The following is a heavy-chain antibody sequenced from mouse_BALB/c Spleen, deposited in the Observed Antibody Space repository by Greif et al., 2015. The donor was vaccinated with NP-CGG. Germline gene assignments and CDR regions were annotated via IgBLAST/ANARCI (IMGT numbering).Heavy chain of an antibody. Sequence: EVKLLESGPELVKPGASVKVSCKASGYAFTSYNMHWVKHSHGKSLEWIGYIDPYIGGTSYTQKFTGKATLTVDKSSSAAIMHLISPASEDPEVFYCARLGYSRPFYAMDYRGQETTVTVPS. CDR3: ARLGYSRPFYAMDY. J-gene: IGHJ4*01. V-gene: IGHV1S135*01. CDR1: GYAFTSYN. CDR2: IDPYIGGT. D-gene: IGHD2-2*01.